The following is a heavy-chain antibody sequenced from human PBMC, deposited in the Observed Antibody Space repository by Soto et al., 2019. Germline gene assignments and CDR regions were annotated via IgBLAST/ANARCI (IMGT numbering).Heavy chain of an antibody. D-gene: IGHD1-26*01. V-gene: IGHV4-34*01. J-gene: IGHJ6*03. CDR1: GGSFSGYY. Sequence: PSETLSLTCAVYGGSFSGYYWSWIRQPPGKGLEWIGEINHSGSTNYNPSLKSRVTISVDTSKNQFSLKLSSVTAADTAVYYCARGFSILSVRRSSGYMDVWGKGTTVTVSS. CDR3: ARGFSILSVRRSSGYMDV. CDR2: INHSGST.